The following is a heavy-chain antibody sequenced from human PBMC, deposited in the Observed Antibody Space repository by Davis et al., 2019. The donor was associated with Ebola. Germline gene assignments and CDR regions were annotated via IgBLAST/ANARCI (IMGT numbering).Heavy chain of an antibody. CDR1: GYTFTRNG. Sequence: AASVKVSCKASGYTFTRNGISWVRQAPGQGLEWMGWISAYNGNTNYAQKLQGRVTMTTDTSTSTAYMELRSLRSEDTAVYYCARDLFSAIVGATTIDYWGQGTLVTVSS. J-gene: IGHJ4*02. V-gene: IGHV1-18*01. D-gene: IGHD1-26*01. CDR2: ISAYNGNT. CDR3: ARDLFSAIVGATTIDY.